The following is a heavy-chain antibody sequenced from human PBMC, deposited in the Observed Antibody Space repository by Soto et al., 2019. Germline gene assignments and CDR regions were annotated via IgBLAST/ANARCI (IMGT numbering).Heavy chain of an antibody. V-gene: IGHV3-74*01. CDR2: IKNDGSGT. J-gene: IGHJ4*02. Sequence: GGSLRLSCAASGITFSNYWMRWVRQAPGKGLVWVSRIKNDGSGTIYADSVKGRFTISRDNAKNMVFLQMNSLRVEDTAVYYCTMDISGYAPYWGQGTLVTVSS. CDR3: TMDISGYAPY. D-gene: IGHD5-12*01. CDR1: GITFSNYW.